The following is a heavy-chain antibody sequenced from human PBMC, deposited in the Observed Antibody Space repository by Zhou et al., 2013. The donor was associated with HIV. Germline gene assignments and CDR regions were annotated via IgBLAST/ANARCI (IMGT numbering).Heavy chain of an antibody. Sequence: VQLQESGPGLVKPSETLSLTCSISGGSISSHYWSWIRQPPGKGLEWIGYVYYSGSTNYNPSLKSRVTISVDTSKNQFSLKLSSVTAADTAVYYCARDGGGYDLDFDLWGRGTLVTVSS. CDR3: ARDGGGYDLDFDL. CDR1: GGSISSHY. V-gene: IGHV4-59*11. CDR2: VYYSGST. J-gene: IGHJ2*01. D-gene: IGHD5-12*01.